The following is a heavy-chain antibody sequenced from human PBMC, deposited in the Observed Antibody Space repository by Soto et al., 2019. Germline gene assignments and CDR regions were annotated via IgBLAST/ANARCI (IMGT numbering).Heavy chain of an antibody. J-gene: IGHJ4*02. V-gene: IGHV1-8*01. D-gene: IGHD3-10*01. CDR1: GYTFTTYD. CDR2: MNPISGKT. CDR3: ARTPRQELIDF. Sequence: QVQLVQSGAEVKKPGASVKVSCKASGYTFTTYDINWVRQATGQGLEWLGWMNPISGKTGYAQEFQGRVTMTRDTSISTAYRELSSLKSDDTAVYYCARTPRQELIDFWGPGTQVTVSS.